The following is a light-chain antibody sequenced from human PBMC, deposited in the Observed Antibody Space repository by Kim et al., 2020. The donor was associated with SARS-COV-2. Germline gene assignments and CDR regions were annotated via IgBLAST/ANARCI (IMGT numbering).Light chain of an antibody. CDR2: GAS. V-gene: IGKV3-20*01. CDR3: QQYGSSRFT. J-gene: IGKJ3*01. Sequence: SPGERATLACRASQSVSSSYLAWYQQKPGQAPRLLIYGASSRATGIPDRFSGSGYGTDFTLTISRLEPEDFAVYYCQQYGSSRFTFGPGTKVDIK. CDR1: QSVSSSY.